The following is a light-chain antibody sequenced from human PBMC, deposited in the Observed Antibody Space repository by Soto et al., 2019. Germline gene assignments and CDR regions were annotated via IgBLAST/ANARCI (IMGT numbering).Light chain of an antibody. V-gene: IGLV1-47*01. Sequence: QSVLTQPPSASGTPGQRVTISCSGSSSNIGNNYLYWYQQVPGTAPKLLIYRNNYRPSGVPDRFSGSKSGTFASLVISGLRSEDEADYYCAVWDGSLSAWVFGGGTKVTVL. J-gene: IGLJ3*02. CDR2: RNN. CDR3: AVWDGSLSAWV. CDR1: SSNIGNNY.